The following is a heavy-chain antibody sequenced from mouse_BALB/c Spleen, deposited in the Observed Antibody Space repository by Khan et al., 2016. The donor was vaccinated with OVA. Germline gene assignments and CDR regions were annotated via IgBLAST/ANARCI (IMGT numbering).Heavy chain of an antibody. V-gene: IGHV5-9-3*01. D-gene: IGHD1-1*01. CDR1: GFTFSTYA. CDR3: ARHNYGPFAY. CDR2: ISSGGDYI. Sequence: VQLKESGGDLVKPGGSLKLSCSASGFTFSTYAMSWVRQTPEKRLEWVATISSGGDYIYYPDSVKGRFTISRENAKNTLYLQMSSLRSEDTSMFECARHNYGPFAYWGQGSLVTVSA. J-gene: IGHJ3*01.